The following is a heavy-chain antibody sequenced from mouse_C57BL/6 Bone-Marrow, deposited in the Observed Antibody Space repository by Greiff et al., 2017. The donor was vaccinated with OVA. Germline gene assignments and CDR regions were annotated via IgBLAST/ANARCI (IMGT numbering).Heavy chain of an antibody. D-gene: IGHD2-3*01. CDR3: TTEGYYPDYFDY. CDR2: IDPENGDT. CDR1: GFNIKDDY. Sequence: EVQLVESGAELVRPGASVKLSCTASGFNIKDDYMHWVKQRPEQGLEWIGWIDPENGDTEYASKFQGKATITADTSSNTAYLQLSRLTSEDTAVYYCTTEGYYPDYFDYWGQGTTLTVSS. J-gene: IGHJ2*01. V-gene: IGHV14-4*01.